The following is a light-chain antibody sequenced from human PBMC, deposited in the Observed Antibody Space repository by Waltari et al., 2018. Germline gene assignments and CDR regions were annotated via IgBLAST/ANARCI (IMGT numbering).Light chain of an antibody. V-gene: IGKV3-20*01. CDR3: QQYGSSPPT. CDR1: QSVSSSY. J-gene: IGKJ5*01. Sequence: EIVLTQSPGTLSLSPGERATLSCRASQSVSSSYLAWYQQKPGQAPRLLIYGASSRATGIPDRFSGSGSVTDFTLTISRLEPEDFAVYNCQQYGSSPPTFGQGTRLEIK. CDR2: GAS.